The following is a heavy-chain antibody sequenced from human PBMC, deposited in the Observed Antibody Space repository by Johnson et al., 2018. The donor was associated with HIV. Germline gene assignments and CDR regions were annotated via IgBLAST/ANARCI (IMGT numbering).Heavy chain of an antibody. CDR2: ISYDGSNK. J-gene: IGHJ3*02. CDR3: AKGETLWFGELGAFDI. CDR1: GFTFSTYG. D-gene: IGHD3-10*01. V-gene: IGHV3-30*19. Sequence: QVQLVESGGGVVQPGRSLRLSCAASGFTFSTYGMHWVRQAPGKGLEWVAVISYDGSNKYYADSVKGRFTISRDNSKNTLYLQMNSLRAEETAVYYCAKGETLWFGELGAFDIWGQGTMVTVSS.